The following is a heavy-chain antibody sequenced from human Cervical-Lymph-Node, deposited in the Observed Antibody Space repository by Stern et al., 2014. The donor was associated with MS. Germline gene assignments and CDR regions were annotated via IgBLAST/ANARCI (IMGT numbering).Heavy chain of an antibody. CDR1: GGSISSSSYY. Sequence: QVQLQESGPGLVKPSETLSLTCTVSGGSISSSSYYWGWIRQPPGKGLEWIGSIYFSGSTYYNPSLKSRVTISVDTSKNQSSLRRSSVTAADTAVYYCARHPPYSSSPNWFDPWGQGTLVTVSS. CDR3: ARHPPYSSSPNWFDP. CDR2: IYFSGST. V-gene: IGHV4-39*01. D-gene: IGHD6-6*01. J-gene: IGHJ5*02.